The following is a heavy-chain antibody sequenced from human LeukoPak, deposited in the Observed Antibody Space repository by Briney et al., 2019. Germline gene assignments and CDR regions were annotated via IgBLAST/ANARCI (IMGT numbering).Heavy chain of an antibody. CDR1: GFTFRSNA. Sequence: GGSLRLSCAASGFTFRSNAMHWVRQAPGKGLEWVAVIWYDGSNKYYADSVKGRFTISRDNSKNTLYLQMNSLRAEDTAVYYCAKGAAGGYYYYYMDVWGKGTTVTVSS. V-gene: IGHV3-33*06. CDR3: AKGAAGGYYYYYMDV. CDR2: IWYDGSNK. D-gene: IGHD2-15*01. J-gene: IGHJ6*03.